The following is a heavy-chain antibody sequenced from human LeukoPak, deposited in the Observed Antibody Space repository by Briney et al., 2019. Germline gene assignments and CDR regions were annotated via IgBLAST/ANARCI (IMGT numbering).Heavy chain of an antibody. CDR3: AKANGGNFYYFDY. D-gene: IGHD4-23*01. CDR1: GFTFSSYA. V-gene: IGHV3-23*01. Sequence: GGSLRLSCAASGFTFSSYAMSWVRQAPGKGLEWVSAISGSGGSTYYADSVKGRFTISRDNSKNTLYLQMNSPRAEDTAVYYCAKANGGNFYYFDYWGQGTLVTVSS. CDR2: ISGSGGST. J-gene: IGHJ4*02.